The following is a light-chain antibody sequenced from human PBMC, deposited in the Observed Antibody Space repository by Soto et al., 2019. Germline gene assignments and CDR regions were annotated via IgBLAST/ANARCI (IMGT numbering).Light chain of an antibody. CDR1: SSDVGEYDY. V-gene: IGLV2-11*01. CDR2: DVS. J-gene: IGLJ1*01. CDR3: CSYAGSPYV. Sequence: QSVLTQPRSVSGSRGQSVTISWTGTSSDVGEYDYVSWYQQHPGKAPKLMIFDVSERPSGVPDRFSGSKTGNTASLTISGLQAEDEADYYCCSYAGSPYVFGTGTKVTVL.